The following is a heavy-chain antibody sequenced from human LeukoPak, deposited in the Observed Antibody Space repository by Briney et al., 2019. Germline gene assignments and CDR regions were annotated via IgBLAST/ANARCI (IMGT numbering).Heavy chain of an antibody. CDR2: IYYSGST. Sequence: KSSETPSLTCTVSGGSISSYYWSWIRQPPGKGLEWIGYIYYSGSTNYNPSLKSRVTISVDTSKNQFSLKLSSVTAADTAVYYCARERASSGWYYFDYWGQGTLVTVSS. J-gene: IGHJ4*02. CDR3: ARERASSGWYYFDY. D-gene: IGHD6-19*01. CDR1: GGSISSYY. V-gene: IGHV4-59*01.